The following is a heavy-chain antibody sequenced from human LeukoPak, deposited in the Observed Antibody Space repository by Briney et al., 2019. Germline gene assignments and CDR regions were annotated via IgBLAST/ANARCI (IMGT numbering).Heavy chain of an antibody. CDR1: GYTFTSYY. D-gene: IGHD6-19*01. Sequence: ASVKVSCKASGYTFTSYYMHWVRQAPGQGLEWMGIINPSGGSTSYAQKFQDRVTMTRDMSTSTVYMELSSLRSEDTAVYYCARTGPTYSSGWSGGIDYWGQGTLVTVSS. CDR3: ARTGPTYSSGWSGGIDY. V-gene: IGHV1-46*01. CDR2: INPSGGST. J-gene: IGHJ4*02.